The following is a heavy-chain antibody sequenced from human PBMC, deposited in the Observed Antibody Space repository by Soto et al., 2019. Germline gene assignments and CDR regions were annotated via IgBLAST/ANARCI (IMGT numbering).Heavy chain of an antibody. CDR3: ARGVGCSGGSCNFDY. J-gene: IGHJ4*02. Sequence: EVQLVESGGGLVQPGGSLRLSCAASGFTFSSYSMNWVRQAPGKGLEWVSYISSSSSTIYYAESVKGRFTISRDNAKNSLYMQMNSLRAEDTAVYYCARGVGCSGGSCNFDYWGQGNLVTVSS. V-gene: IGHV3-48*01. CDR1: GFTFSSYS. D-gene: IGHD2-15*01. CDR2: ISSSSSTI.